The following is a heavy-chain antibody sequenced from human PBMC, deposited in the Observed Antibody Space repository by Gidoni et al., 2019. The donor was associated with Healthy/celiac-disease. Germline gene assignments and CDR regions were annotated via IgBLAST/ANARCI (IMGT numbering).Heavy chain of an antibody. Sequence: QVQLVESGGGLVKPGGSLRLSCAASGFTCSDYYMSWIRQAPGKGLEWVSYISSSGSTIYYADSVKGRFTISRDNAKNSLYLQMNSLRAEDTAVYYCARDLTAGTGDPYYYYYYGMDVWGQGTTVTVSS. CDR3: ARDLTAGTGDPYYYYYYGMDV. CDR1: GFTCSDYY. D-gene: IGHD6-13*01. CDR2: ISSSGSTI. J-gene: IGHJ6*02. V-gene: IGHV3-11*01.